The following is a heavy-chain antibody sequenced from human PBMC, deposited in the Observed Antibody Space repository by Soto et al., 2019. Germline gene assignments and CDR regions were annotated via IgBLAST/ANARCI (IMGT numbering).Heavy chain of an antibody. Sequence: QVQLVQSGAEVKKPGSSVKVSCKASGGTFSSYAISWVRQAPGQGLEWMGGIIPIFGTANYAQKFQGRVTVAAGEPTSHAYLEMSSMRSEDTAVYSHAYRSGWHQGSYWGQGTLVTVSS. J-gene: IGHJ4*02. V-gene: IGHV1-69*12. CDR3: AYRSGWHQGSY. D-gene: IGHD6-19*01. CDR1: GGTFSSYA. CDR2: IIPIFGTA.